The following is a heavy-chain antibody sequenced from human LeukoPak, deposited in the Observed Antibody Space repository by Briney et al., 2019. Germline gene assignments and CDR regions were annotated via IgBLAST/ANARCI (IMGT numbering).Heavy chain of an antibody. Sequence: SETLSLTCTASGGSIISTSYYWGWLRQPPGKGLEWIVSIYYSGSTDYNPSLKSRVTMSVDTSKNQFSLKLTSVTAADTAVYYCARAARIAAHPYYMDVWGTGTTVTVSS. CDR1: GGSIISTSYY. J-gene: IGHJ6*03. CDR3: ARAARIAAHPYYMDV. V-gene: IGHV4-39*07. CDR2: IYYSGST. D-gene: IGHD6-6*01.